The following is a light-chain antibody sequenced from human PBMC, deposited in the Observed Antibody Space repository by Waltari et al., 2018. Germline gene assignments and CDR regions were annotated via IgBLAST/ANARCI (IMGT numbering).Light chain of an antibody. Sequence: QSALTQPASVSGSPGQSITISCIGTTSYIGDYYYVSWYQQFPGKAPKLIIYDVTKRPSGISGRFSGSKSGNTASLTISGLQAEDEGDYYCCSFRGGDSFVFGTGTRVTVV. CDR1: TSYIGDYYY. CDR2: DVT. J-gene: IGLJ1*01. CDR3: CSFRGGDSFV. V-gene: IGLV2-14*03.